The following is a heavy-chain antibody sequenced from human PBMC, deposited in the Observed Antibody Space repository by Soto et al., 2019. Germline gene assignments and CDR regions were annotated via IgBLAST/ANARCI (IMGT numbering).Heavy chain of an antibody. Sequence: ASVKVSCKASGGTFSSYTISWVRQAPGQGLEWMGRIIPILGIANYAQKFQGRVTITADKSTSTACMELSSLRSEDTAVYYCARDRGVVPAAIEKQNREFDPWGQGTLVTVSS. D-gene: IGHD2-2*01. CDR1: GGTFSSYT. CDR3: ARDRGVVPAAIEKQNREFDP. CDR2: IIPILGIA. V-gene: IGHV1-69*04. J-gene: IGHJ5*02.